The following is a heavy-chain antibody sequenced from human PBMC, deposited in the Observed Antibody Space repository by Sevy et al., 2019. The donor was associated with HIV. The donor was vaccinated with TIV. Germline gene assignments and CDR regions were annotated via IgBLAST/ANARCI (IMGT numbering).Heavy chain of an antibody. CDR1: GYTFTSYG. J-gene: IGHJ3*02. CDR3: ARSHQYSYGYLAAFDI. D-gene: IGHD5-18*01. V-gene: IGHV1-18*01. Sequence: ASVKVSCKASGYTFTSYGISWVRQAPGQGLEWMGWISAYNGNTNYAQKLQGRVTMTTDTSTSTAYMELRSLRSDDTAVYYCARSHQYSYGYLAAFDIWAKGQWSPSPQ. CDR2: ISAYNGNT.